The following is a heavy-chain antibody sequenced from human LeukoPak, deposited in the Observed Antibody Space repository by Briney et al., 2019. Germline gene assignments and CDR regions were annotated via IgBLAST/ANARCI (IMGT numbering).Heavy chain of an antibody. CDR2: IIPIFGTA. CDR3: ARDSEGYCSGGSCYFDY. V-gene: IGHV1-69*05. J-gene: IGHJ4*02. CDR1: GGTFSSYA. D-gene: IGHD2-15*01. Sequence: GSSVKVSCKASGGTFSSYAISWVRQAPGQGLEWMGRIIPIFGTANYAQKVQGRVTITTYESTSTAYMELSSLRSEDTAVYYCARDSEGYCSGGSCYFDYWGQGTLVTVSS.